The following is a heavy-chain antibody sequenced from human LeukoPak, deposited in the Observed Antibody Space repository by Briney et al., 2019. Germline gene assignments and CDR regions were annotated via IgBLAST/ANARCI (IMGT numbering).Heavy chain of an antibody. D-gene: IGHD3-10*01. CDR2: IYSGGST. CDR1: GVPVSSNY. V-gene: IGHV3-53*01. CDR3: ARGGGLLWFGEGNNY. Sequence: GGSLKLSCAASGVPVSSNYMSWGRPAPGKGLEWVSGIYSGGSTYYADSVKGRFTISRDNSKNTLYLQMNSLRAEDTAVYYCARGGGLLWFGEGNNYWGQGTLVTVSS. J-gene: IGHJ4*02.